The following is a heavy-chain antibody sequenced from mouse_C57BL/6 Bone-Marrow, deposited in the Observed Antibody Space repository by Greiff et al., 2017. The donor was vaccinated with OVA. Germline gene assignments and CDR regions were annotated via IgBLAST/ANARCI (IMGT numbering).Heavy chain of an antibody. D-gene: IGHD1-1*01. J-gene: IGHJ4*01. Sequence: DVKLQESGGGLVQPGGSLKLSCAASGFTFSDYYMYWVRQTPEKRLEWVAYISNGGGSTYYPDTVKGRFTISRDNAKNTLYLQMSRLKSEDTAMYYCARHYYGSSPLAMDYWGQGTSVTVSS. CDR2: ISNGGGST. CDR1: GFTFSDYY. V-gene: IGHV5-12*01. CDR3: ARHYYGSSPLAMDY.